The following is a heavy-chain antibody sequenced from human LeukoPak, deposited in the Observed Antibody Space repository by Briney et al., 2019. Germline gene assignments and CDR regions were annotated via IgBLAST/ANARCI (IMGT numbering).Heavy chain of an antibody. J-gene: IGHJ4*02. D-gene: IGHD3-22*01. CDR1: GASISSYY. CDR2: IYYSGST. V-gene: IGHV4-59*08. Sequence: SETLSLTCTVSGASISSYYWSWIRQPPGKGLEWIGYIYYSGSTNYNPSLKSRVTISVDTSKNQFSLKLSSVTAADTAVYYCARRSSSGYYEYFDYWGQGTLVTVSS. CDR3: ARRSSSGYYEYFDY.